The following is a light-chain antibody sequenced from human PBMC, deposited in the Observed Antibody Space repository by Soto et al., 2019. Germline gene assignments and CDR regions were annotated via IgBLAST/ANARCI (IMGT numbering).Light chain of an antibody. CDR3: AAWDASLDGYV. CDR1: SSNLGDNT. V-gene: IGLV1-44*01. J-gene: IGLJ1*01. CDR2: DYD. Sequence: QLVLTQPPSASGTPGQRVTISCSTSSSNLGDNTVNWYQQVPGTAPKLLIYDYDQRPSGVPDRFSGSKSGTSASLAISGLQSEDEADYYCAAWDASLDGYVFGTGTQLTVL.